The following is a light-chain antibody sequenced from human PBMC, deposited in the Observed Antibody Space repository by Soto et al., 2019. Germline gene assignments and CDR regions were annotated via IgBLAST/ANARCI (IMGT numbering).Light chain of an antibody. Sequence: DIVLTQSPGTLSLSPGERATLSCRANQTVSRNYLAWYQQKPGQTPRLLIYSASNKATVIPDRFRGSGSGTDFTLTITRLEREDFGVYYCLQYATSRRTFGQGTRVDSK. CDR1: QTVSRNY. CDR2: SAS. CDR3: LQYATSRRT. V-gene: IGKV3-20*01. J-gene: IGKJ1*01.